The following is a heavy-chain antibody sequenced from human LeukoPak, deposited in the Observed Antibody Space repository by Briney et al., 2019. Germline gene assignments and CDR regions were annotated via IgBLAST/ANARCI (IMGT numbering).Heavy chain of an antibody. CDR2: TKSKTDGGTT. V-gene: IGHV3-15*01. J-gene: IGHJ4*02. CDR1: GFTFSNAW. D-gene: IGHD4-23*01. Sequence: GGSLRLSCAASGFTFSNAWMSWVRQAPGKGLEWVGRTKSKTDGGTTDYAAPVKGRFTISRDDSKNTLYLQMNSLKTEDTAVYYCTTVPQYGGNPHFYFDYWGQGTLVTVSS. CDR3: TTVPQYGGNPHFYFDY.